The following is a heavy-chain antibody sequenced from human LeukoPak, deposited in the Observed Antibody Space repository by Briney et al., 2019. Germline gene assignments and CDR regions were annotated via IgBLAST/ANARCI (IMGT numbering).Heavy chain of an antibody. CDR3: AGKTSGAVPII. V-gene: IGHV3-74*01. CDR1: GFTFSSYW. Sequence: PGGSLRLSCAASGFTFSSYWMHWVRQAPGQGLVWVSRINNDGSSTIYADSVKGRFTISRDNAKNTLYLQMNNLRDEDTAVYYCAGKTSGAVPIIWGQGTLVTVSS. D-gene: IGHD3-10*01. J-gene: IGHJ4*02. CDR2: INNDGSST.